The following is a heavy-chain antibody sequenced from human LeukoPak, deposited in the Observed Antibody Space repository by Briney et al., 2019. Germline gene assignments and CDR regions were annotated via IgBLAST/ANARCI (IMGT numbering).Heavy chain of an antibody. Sequence: GGSLRLSCAASGFTFSSYAMHWGRQAPGKGLEWVAVISYDGSNKYYADSVKGRFTISRDNSKNTLYLQINSRRAEDTAVYYLARAGPTYFDYWGQGTLVTVSS. CDR3: ARAGPTYFDY. CDR2: ISYDGSNK. CDR1: GFTFSSYA. J-gene: IGHJ4*02. V-gene: IGHV3-30-3*01.